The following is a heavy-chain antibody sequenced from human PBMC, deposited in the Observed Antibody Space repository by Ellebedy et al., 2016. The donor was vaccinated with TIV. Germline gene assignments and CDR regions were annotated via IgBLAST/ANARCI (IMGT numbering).Heavy chain of an antibody. D-gene: IGHD2-15*01. J-gene: IGHJ4*02. Sequence: PGGSLRLSCAASGFTLSYYTLNWVRQAPGKGLEWLAYTSTGTGISTIYYADSVKGRFTISRDNAQDTLFLQMNSLRAEETAVYFCSRGWSTPDSWGQGTLVIVSS. CDR3: SRGWSTPDS. CDR1: GFTLSYYT. V-gene: IGHV3-48*01. CDR2: TSTGTGISTI.